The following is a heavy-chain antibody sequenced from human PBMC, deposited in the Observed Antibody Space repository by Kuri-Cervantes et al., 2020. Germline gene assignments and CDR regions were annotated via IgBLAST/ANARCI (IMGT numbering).Heavy chain of an antibody. V-gene: IGHV3-30-3*01. CDR2: ISYDGSNK. CDR1: GYTFTSYA. CDR3: ARDAEYCSGGSCYWGSFDY. D-gene: IGHD2-15*01. Sequence: SCKASGYTFTSYAMHWVRQAPGKGLEWVAVISYDGSNKYYADSVKGRFTISRDNSKNTLYLQMNSLRAEDTAVYYCARDAEYCSGGSCYWGSFDYWGQGTLVTVSS. J-gene: IGHJ4*02.